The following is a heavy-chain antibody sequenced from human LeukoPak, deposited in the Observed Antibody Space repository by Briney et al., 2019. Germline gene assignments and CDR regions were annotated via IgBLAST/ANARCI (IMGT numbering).Heavy chain of an antibody. Sequence: GGSLRLSCAASGFTFSSYWMHWVRQAPGKGLEWVSAISGSGGSTYYADSVKGRFTISRDNSKNTLYLQMNSLRAEDTAVYYCARAGGYSYGYNYWGQGTLVTVSS. J-gene: IGHJ4*02. V-gene: IGHV3-23*01. CDR2: ISGSGGST. CDR3: ARAGGYSYGYNY. CDR1: GFTFSSYW. D-gene: IGHD5-18*01.